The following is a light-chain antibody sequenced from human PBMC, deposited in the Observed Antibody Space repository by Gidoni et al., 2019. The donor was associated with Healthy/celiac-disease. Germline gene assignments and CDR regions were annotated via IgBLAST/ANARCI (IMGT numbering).Light chain of an antibody. CDR1: HGISSY. V-gene: IGKV1-8*01. CDR2: AAS. Sequence: AIRMTKSPSSFSASTGDRVTITCRASHGISSYLAWYQQKPGKAPKLLIYAASTLQSGVPSRFSGSGSGTDFTLTISCLQSEDFATYYCQQYYSYPITFGQGTRLEIK. J-gene: IGKJ5*01. CDR3: QQYYSYPIT.